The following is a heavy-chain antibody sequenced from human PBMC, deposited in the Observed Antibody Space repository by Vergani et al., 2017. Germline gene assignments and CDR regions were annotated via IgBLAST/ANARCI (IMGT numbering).Heavy chain of an antibody. CDR1: GGSISSGDYY. Sequence: QVQLQESGPGLVKPSQTLSLTCTVSGGSISSGDYYWSWIRQPPGKGLEWIGYIYYSGSTSYNPSLKSRVTISVDTSKDQFSLELSSMTAADTAVYDCAGHGGESSGWYVDYYYYYGMDVWGQGTTVTVSS. D-gene: IGHD6-19*01. J-gene: IGHJ6*02. V-gene: IGHV4-30-4*01. CDR2: IYYSGST. CDR3: AGHGGESSGWYVDYYYYYGMDV.